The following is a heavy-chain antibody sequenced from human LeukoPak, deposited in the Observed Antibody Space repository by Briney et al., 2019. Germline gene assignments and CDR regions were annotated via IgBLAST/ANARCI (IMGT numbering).Heavy chain of an antibody. CDR3: ARDGPRGITIFGVVPYYYYGMDV. CDR1: GFTFSSYG. D-gene: IGHD3-3*01. J-gene: IGHJ6*02. CDR2: ISYDGSNK. V-gene: IGHV3-30*03. Sequence: GRSLRLSCAASGFTFSSYGMHWVRQAPGKGLEWVAVISYDGSNKYYADSVKGRFTISRDNSKNTLYLQMNSLRAEDTAVYYCARDGPRGITIFGVVPYYYYGMDVWGQGTTVTVSS.